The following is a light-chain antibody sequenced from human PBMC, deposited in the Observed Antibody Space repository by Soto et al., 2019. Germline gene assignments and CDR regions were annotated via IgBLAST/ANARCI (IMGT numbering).Light chain of an antibody. J-gene: IGKJ4*01. CDR2: AAS. Sequence: QSPGTLSVSQGERATLSCRASQNIGNNLAWYQQSPGQAPRLLIYAASTRATGIPTTFSANGSGTDFTLTITNLEPEDFVVYYCQQRRCWPPSFGGG. CDR1: QNIGNN. CDR3: QQRRCWPPS. V-gene: IGKV3-11*01.